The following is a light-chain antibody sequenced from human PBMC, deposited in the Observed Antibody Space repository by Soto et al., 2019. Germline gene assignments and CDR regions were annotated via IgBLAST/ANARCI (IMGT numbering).Light chain of an antibody. J-gene: IGKJ2*01. V-gene: IGKV3-15*01. CDR3: QQYNNWPWT. CDR2: GAS. CDR1: QSVSSN. Sequence: EIVMTQSPATLSVSPGERATLSCRASQSVSSNLAWYQQKPGQAPRLLIYGASTRATGIPARFSGSGSGTEFTLTISSLQSEDCAVYYCQQYNNWPWTFGHGTKLEIK.